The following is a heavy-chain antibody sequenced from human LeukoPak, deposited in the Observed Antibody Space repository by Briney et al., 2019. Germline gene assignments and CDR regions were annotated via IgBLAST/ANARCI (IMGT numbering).Heavy chain of an antibody. CDR3: AGGRDRSQLYFDS. CDR2: ISGSGGTT. D-gene: IGHD5-24*01. CDR1: EFTFSNYA. Sequence: GGSLRLSCAASEFTFSNYAMSWVRQAPGKGLEWVSVISGSGGTTYYADSVKGRFTISRDNAKNTLYLQMNSLRVEDTAVYYCAGGRDRSQLYFDSWGQGTLVTVSS. J-gene: IGHJ4*02. V-gene: IGHV3-23*01.